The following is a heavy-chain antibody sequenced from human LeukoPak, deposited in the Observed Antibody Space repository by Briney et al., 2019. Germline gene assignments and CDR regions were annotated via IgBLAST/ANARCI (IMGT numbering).Heavy chain of an antibody. J-gene: IGHJ4*02. D-gene: IGHD3-22*01. CDR2: ISGSGGST. Sequence: GGSLRLSCAASGFTFSSYAMSWVRQAPGKGLEWVSAISGSGGSTYYADSVKGRFTISRDNSKNTLYLQMNSLRAEDTAVYYCARDPDYYDSSGSVMDYWGQGTLVTVSS. CDR1: GFTFSSYA. V-gene: IGHV3-23*01. CDR3: ARDPDYYDSSGSVMDY.